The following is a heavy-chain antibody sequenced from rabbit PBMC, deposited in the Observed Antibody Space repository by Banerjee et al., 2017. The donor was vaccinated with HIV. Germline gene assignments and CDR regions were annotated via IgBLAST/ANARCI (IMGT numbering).Heavy chain of an antibody. Sequence: QEQLVESGGDLVKPEGSLTLTCTASGIDFSSGYYMCWVRQAPGKGLEWIGCIYSATGRTYYASWAKGRFTISKTSSTTVTLQMTSLTAADTATYFCVRSYGAYALWGPGTLVTVS. CDR3: VRSYGAYAL. CDR1: GIDFSSGYY. CDR2: IYSATGRT. J-gene: IGHJ4*01. D-gene: IGHD6-1*01. V-gene: IGHV1S45*01.